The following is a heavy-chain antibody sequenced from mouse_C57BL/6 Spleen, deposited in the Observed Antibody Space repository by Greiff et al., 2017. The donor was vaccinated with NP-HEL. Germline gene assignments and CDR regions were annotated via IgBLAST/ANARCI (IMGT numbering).Heavy chain of an antibody. CDR2: IYPRSGNT. CDR1: GYTFTSYG. D-gene: IGHD1-3*01. V-gene: IGHV1-81*01. J-gene: IGHJ2*01. CDR3: ARSSAAVYYFDY. Sequence: QVQLKQSGAELARPGASVKLSCKASGYTFTSYGISWVKQRTGQGLEWIGEIYPRSGNTYYNEKFKGKATLTADKSSSTAYMELRSLTSEDSAVYFCARSSAAVYYFDYWGQGTTLTVSS.